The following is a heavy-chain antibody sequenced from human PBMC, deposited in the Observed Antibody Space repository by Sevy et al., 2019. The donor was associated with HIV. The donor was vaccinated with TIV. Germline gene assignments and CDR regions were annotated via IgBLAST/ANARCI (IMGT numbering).Heavy chain of an antibody. J-gene: IGHJ6*03. CDR3: AREGKWEASGSYHKGLYYYYYMDV. Sequence: GGCLRLSCAASGFTVSSNYMSWVRQAPGKGLEWISVIYSGGSTYYADSVKGRFTISRDNSKNTLYLQMNSLRAEDTAVYYCAREGKWEASGSYHKGLYYYYYMDVWGKGTTVTVSS. CDR2: IYSGGST. CDR1: GFTVSSNY. V-gene: IGHV3-53*01. D-gene: IGHD3-10*01.